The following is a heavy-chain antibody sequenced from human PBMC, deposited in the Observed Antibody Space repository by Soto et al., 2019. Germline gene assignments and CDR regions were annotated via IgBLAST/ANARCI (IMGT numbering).Heavy chain of an antibody. CDR1: GYTFTSYG. CDR3: AREIRLYNNASFYYGMDV. V-gene: IGHV1-18*01. D-gene: IGHD6-6*01. CDR2: ISAYNGNT. Sequence: QVQLVQSGAEVKKPGASVKVSCKASGYTFTSYGISWVRQAPGQGLEWMGWISAYNGNTNYAQQLQGRVTMTTDTSTSTAYMELRSLRSDDTAVYYCAREIRLYNNASFYYGMDVGGKGTTVTVSS. J-gene: IGHJ6*04.